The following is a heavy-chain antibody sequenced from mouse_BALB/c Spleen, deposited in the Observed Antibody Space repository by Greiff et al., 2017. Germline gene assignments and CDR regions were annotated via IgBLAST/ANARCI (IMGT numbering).Heavy chain of an antibody. J-gene: IGHJ4*01. Sequence: VQLVEPGPELKKPGETVKISCKASGYTFTNYGMNWVKQAPGKGLKWMGWINTYTGEPTYADDFKGRFAFSLETSASTAYLQINNLKNEDTATYFCATYYYGSSWDAMDYWGQGTSVTVSS. CDR1: GYTFTNYG. V-gene: IGHV9-3-1*01. CDR2: INTYTGEP. D-gene: IGHD1-1*01. CDR3: ATYYYGSSWDAMDY.